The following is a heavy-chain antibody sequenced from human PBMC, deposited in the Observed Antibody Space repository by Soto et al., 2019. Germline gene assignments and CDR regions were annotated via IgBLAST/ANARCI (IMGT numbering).Heavy chain of an antibody. CDR2: INWNSGNT. V-gene: IGHV3-20*04. CDR1: GFNFDDYG. Sequence: EVQLVESGGRVVRPGGSLRLSCAASGFNFDDYGMSWVRQAPGRGLEWVSGINWNSGNTGYVDSVKGRFTISRDNAKSSLYLQMNSLRAEDTALYYCARGIEASNFFDSWGQGTLVTVSS. J-gene: IGHJ4*02. CDR3: ARGIEASNFFDS.